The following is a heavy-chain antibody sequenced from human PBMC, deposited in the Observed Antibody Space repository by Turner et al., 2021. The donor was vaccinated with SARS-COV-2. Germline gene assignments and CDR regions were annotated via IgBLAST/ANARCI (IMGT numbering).Heavy chain of an antibody. Sequence: EVQLLESGGGLVPPGGSLRLSCAASGFTFSNSAMSWVRQAPGKGLEWVSTISGSGGSTYYADSVKGRFTISRDNSKNTLYLQMNSLRAEDTAVYYCAKGSYTYSSGWFDYWGQGTLVTVSS. J-gene: IGHJ4*02. D-gene: IGHD6-19*01. V-gene: IGHV3-23*01. CDR1: GFTFSNSA. CDR3: AKGSYTYSSGWFDY. CDR2: ISGSGGST.